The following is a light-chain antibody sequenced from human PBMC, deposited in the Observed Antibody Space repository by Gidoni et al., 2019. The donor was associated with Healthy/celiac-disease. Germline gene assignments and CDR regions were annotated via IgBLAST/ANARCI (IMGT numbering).Light chain of an antibody. J-gene: IGKJ2*01. CDR1: QSISSY. CDR3: QQSYSTPYT. V-gene: IGKV1-39*01. Sequence: DIQMTQSPSSLSASVGDRVTITCRASQSISSYLNWYQQKPGKAPKLLIDAASSLQSGVPARFSGSGSGTDFTRTISSLQPEDCATYYCQQSYSTPYTFGQXTKLEIK. CDR2: AAS.